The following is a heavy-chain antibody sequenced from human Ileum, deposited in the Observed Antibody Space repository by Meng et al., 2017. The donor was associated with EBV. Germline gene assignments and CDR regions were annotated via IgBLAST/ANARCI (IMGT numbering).Heavy chain of an antibody. J-gene: IGHJ4*02. CDR2: VYHDGAT. Sequence: QVQLQESGPGLGKPSGPLSLTCAVSGDSVSGSDWWSWVRQPPGKGLEWIGEVYHDGATNYHPSLKSRVTISLDKSKNEVNLHLNSLTAADTAVYFCARSSPIVRGLDYWGQGTLVTVSS. CDR3: ARSSPIVRGLDY. V-gene: IGHV4-4*02. CDR1: GDSVSGSDW. D-gene: IGHD3-10*01.